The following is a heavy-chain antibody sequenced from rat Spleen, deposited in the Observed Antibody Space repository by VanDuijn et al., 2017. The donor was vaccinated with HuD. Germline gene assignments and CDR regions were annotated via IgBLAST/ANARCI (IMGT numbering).Heavy chain of an antibody. J-gene: IGHJ3*01. CDR2: ISYSGSS. CDR1: GYSITSDY. V-gene: IGHV3-1*01. Sequence: EVQLQESGPGLVKPSQSLSLTCSVTGYSITSDYWGWIRKFPGNKMEWVGYISYSGSSGYNPSLKSRISITRDTSKNQFFLQLNSVTTEDTATYYCARALYGGSSELGWFAYWGQGTLVTVSS. CDR3: ARALYGGSSELGWFAY. D-gene: IGHD1-11*01.